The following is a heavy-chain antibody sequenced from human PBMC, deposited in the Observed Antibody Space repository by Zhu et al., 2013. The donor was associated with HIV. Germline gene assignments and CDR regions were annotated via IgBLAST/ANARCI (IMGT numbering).Heavy chain of an antibody. CDR3: AKDRERAMSRYDSSGYYPAS. CDR2: INPRSGDT. J-gene: IGHJ5*02. Sequence: QVQLVQSGAEVRKPGASVKVSCKASGYIFNDYYIHWVRQAPGQGLEWMGWINPRSGDTNFAQKFQARVTLTRDTSMKTAYMELSWLKSDDTAIYYCAKDRERAMSRYDSSGYYPASWGQGSLVTVS. CDR1: GYIFNDYY. D-gene: IGHD3-22*01. V-gene: IGHV1-2*02.